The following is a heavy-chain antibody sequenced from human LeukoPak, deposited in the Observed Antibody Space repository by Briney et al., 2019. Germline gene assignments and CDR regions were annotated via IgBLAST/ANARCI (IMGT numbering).Heavy chain of an antibody. CDR3: ARGGSRWSVGSVTFDY. J-gene: IGHJ4*02. CDR1: GGSVSSGSYY. CDR2: IYYSGGT. Sequence: SETLSLTCTVSGGSVSSGSYYWSWIRQPPGKGLEWIGYIYYSGGTNYNPSLKSRVTISVDTSKNQFSLKLSSVTAADTAVYYCARGGSRWSVGSVTFDYWGQGTLVTVSS. D-gene: IGHD1-26*01. V-gene: IGHV4-61*01.